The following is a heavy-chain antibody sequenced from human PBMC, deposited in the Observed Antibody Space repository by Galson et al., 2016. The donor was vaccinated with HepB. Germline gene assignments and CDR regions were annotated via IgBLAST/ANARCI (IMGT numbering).Heavy chain of an antibody. CDR1: GFTFSSYS. Sequence: SLRLSCAASGFTFSSYSMNWVRQAPGKGLEWVSFISSSSNNIYYAQSVKGRFTVSRDNARNSLSLNMNSLRVEDTAIYYCARKRSGSSAAGDFWGQGTVVTVFS. CDR2: ISSSSNNI. V-gene: IGHV3-48*01. J-gene: IGHJ4*02. CDR3: ARKRSGSSAAGDF. D-gene: IGHD3-22*01.